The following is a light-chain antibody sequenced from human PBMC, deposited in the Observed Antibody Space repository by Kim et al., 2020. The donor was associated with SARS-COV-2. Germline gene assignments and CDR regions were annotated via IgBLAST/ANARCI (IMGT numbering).Light chain of an antibody. J-gene: IGLJ3*02. V-gene: IGLV2-23*02. CDR2: EVT. CDR3: CSYAGTPWV. CDR1: SSDVGSYNH. Sequence: QSALTQPASVSGSPGQSITISCTGTSSDVGSYNHVSWYQQHPGKAPKLMISEVTKRPSGVSNRFSGSKSGNTASLTISGLQAEDEADYYCCSYAGTPWVFGGGTKLTVL.